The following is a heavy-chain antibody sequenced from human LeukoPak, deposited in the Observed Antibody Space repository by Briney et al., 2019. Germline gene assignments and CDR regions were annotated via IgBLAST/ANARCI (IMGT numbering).Heavy chain of an antibody. CDR3: ARDHTETSSLNFRNYYYYGMDI. V-gene: IGHV4-31*03. Sequence: KPSETLSLTCTVSGGSIRSGDYSWNWIRQHPGKGLEWIGYSYYSGSTYYNPSLTSRVTMSVDTSKNQFSLKLSSVTAADTAIYYCARDHTETSSLNFRNYYYYGMDIWGQGTTVIVSS. D-gene: IGHD4-11*01. J-gene: IGHJ6*02. CDR1: GGSIRSGDYS. CDR2: SYYSGST.